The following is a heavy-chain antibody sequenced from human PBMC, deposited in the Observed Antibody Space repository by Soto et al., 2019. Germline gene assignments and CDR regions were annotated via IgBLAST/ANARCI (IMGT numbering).Heavy chain of an antibody. J-gene: IGHJ3*02. D-gene: IGHD3-3*01. CDR2: ISSSGSTI. CDR3: ARDRKVSDRDFWSGYYGGPLDAFDI. V-gene: IGHV3-11*01. Sequence: GGSLRLSCAASGFTFSDYYMSWIRQAPGKGLEWVSYISSSGSTIYYADSVKGRFTISRDNAKNSLYLQMNSLRAEDTAVYYCARDRKVSDRDFWSGYYGGPLDAFDIWGQGTMVTVSS. CDR1: GFTFSDYY.